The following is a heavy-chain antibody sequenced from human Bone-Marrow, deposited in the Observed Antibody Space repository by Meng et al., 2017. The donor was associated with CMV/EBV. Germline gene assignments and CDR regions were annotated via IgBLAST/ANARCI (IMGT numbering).Heavy chain of an antibody. CDR1: GFSFSTYW. CDR2: IKQDGGQN. V-gene: IGHV3-7*01. Sequence: GESLKISCAVSGFSFSTYWMSWVRQAPGKGLEWVANIKQDGGQNYYVDSVKGRFTISRDNAKNSLYLQMDSLRAEDTAVYYCARDRAVTTCWGQGTRVTVSS. J-gene: IGHJ4*02. D-gene: IGHD4-17*01. CDR3: ARDRAVTTC.